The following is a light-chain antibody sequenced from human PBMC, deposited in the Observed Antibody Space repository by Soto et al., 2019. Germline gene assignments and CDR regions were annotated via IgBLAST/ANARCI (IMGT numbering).Light chain of an antibody. J-gene: IGKJ1*01. V-gene: IGKV1-6*01. CDR1: QGIRND. CDR3: LQDYNFPRT. CDR2: AAS. Sequence: AIQMTQSPSSLSASVGDRVTITCRASQGIRNDLGWYQQKPGKAPKLLIYAASSLQSGVPSRFSGSGSGTDFTLTLSSPQPEDFATYFCLQDYNFPRTFGQGTKVEIK.